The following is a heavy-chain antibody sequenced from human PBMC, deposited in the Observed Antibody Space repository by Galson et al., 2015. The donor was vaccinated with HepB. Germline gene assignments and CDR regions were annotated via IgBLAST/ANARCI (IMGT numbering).Heavy chain of an antibody. CDR2: IIPIFGTA. CDR3: ATTSAAAEYYYGMDV. V-gene: IGHV1-69*13. CDR1: GGTFSSYA. D-gene: IGHD6-13*01. J-gene: IGHJ6*02. Sequence: SVKVSCKASGGTFSSYAISWVRQAPGQGLEWMGGIIPIFGTANYAQKFQGRVTITADESTSTAYMELSSLRSEDTAVYYCATTSAAAEYYYGMDVWGQGTTVTVSS.